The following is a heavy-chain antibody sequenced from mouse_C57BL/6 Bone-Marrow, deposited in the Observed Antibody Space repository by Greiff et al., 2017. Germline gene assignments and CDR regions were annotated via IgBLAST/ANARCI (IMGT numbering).Heavy chain of an antibody. D-gene: IGHD2-2*01. V-gene: IGHV14-4*01. CDR2: IDPENGDT. CDR3: TTSTMVTTDAY. Sequence: EVQLKESGAELVRPGASVKLSCTASGFNIKDDYMHWVKQRPEQGLEWIGWIDPENGDTEYASKFQGKATITADTSSNTAYLQLSSLTSEDTAVYYCTTSTMVTTDAYWGQGTLVTVSA. J-gene: IGHJ3*01. CDR1: GFNIKDDY.